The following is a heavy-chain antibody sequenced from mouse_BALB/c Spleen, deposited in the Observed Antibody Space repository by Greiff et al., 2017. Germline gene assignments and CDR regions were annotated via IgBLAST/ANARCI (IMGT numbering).Heavy chain of an antibody. CDR1: GFSLTSYG. CDR2: IWAGGST. CDR3: ARGGNQRFAMDY. J-gene: IGHJ4*01. V-gene: IGHV2-9*02. Sequence: QVQLQQSGPGLVAPSQSLSITCTVSGFSLTSYGVHWVRQPPGKGLEWLGVIWAGGSTHYNSALMSRLSISKDNSKSQVFLKMNSLQTDDTAMYYCARGGNQRFAMDYWGQGTSVTGSS.